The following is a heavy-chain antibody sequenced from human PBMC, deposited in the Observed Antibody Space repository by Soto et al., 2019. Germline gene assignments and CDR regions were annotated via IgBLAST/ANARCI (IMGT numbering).Heavy chain of an antibody. V-gene: IGHV1-58*01. J-gene: IGHJ4*02. CDR1: GFTFTSSA. CDR3: AEDEVDTITSVLY. D-gene: IGHD5-12*01. Sequence: VASVKVSCKASGFTFTSSAVQWVRQARGQRLEWIGWIVVGSGNTNYAQKFQERVTITRDMSTSTAYMELSSLRSEDTAVYYCAEDEVDTITSVLYWGQGTLVTVSP. CDR2: IVVGSGNT.